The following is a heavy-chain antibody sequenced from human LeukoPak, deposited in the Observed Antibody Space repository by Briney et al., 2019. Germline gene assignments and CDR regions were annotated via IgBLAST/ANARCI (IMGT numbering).Heavy chain of an antibody. CDR2: ISSSSSYI. CDR1: GFTFSSFG. CDR3: ARDRVDDILTGYVDYFDY. V-gene: IGHV3-21*01. D-gene: IGHD3-9*01. Sequence: GGSLRLSCAASGFTFSSFGMYWVRQAPGKGLEWVSSISSSSSYIYYADSVKGRFTISRDNAKNSLYLQMNSLRAEDTAVYYCARDRVDDILTGYVDYFDYWGQGTLVTVSS. J-gene: IGHJ4*02.